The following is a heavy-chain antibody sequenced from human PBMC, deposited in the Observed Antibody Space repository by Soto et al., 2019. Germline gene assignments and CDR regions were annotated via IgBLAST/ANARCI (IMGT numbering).Heavy chain of an antibody. CDR3: ARVVKLVLVPGGRWGWFEP. J-gene: IGHJ5*02. D-gene: IGHD2-2*01. Sequence: PGGSLRLSCAASGFTVSSNYMSWVRQAPGKGLEWVSVIHTGGSTDYADSVKGRFTISRDTSKNTLYLQMNSLRVEDTALYYCARVVKLVLVPGGRWGWFEPWGMGTLVTV. CDR2: IHTGGST. V-gene: IGHV3-66*01. CDR1: GFTVSSNY.